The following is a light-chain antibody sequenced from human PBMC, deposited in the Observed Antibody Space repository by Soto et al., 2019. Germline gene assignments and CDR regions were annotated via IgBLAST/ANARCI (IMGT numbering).Light chain of an antibody. Sequence: EIVMTQSPATLSVSPGERVTLSCRASQSISTNVAWYQQKPGQAPRLLIYGASTRDTHIPDRFSGSGSETEFTLSVSSLQSEDFAIYYCQQYYDWPLVTFGGGTKVDIK. CDR1: QSISTN. CDR3: QQYYDWPLVT. V-gene: IGKV3-15*01. CDR2: GAS. J-gene: IGKJ4*01.